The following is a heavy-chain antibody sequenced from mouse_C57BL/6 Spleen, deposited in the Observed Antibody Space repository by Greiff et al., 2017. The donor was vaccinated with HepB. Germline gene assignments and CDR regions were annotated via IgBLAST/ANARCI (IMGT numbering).Heavy chain of an antibody. CDR1: GYTFTSYW. J-gene: IGHJ3*01. Sequence: QVQLQQPGAELVKPGASVKLSCKASGYTFTSYWMQWVKQRPGQGLEWIGEIDPSDSYTNYNQKFKGKATLTVDTSSSTAYMQLSSLTSEDSAVYYCAREEVYYYGSSLRFAYWGQGTLVTVSA. V-gene: IGHV1-50*01. CDR2: IDPSDSYT. D-gene: IGHD1-1*01. CDR3: AREEVYYYGSSLRFAY.